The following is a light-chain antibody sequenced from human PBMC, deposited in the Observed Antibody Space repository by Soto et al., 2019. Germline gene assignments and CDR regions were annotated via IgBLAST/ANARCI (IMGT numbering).Light chain of an antibody. CDR2: AAS. CDR3: QKYSSVPV. J-gene: IGKJ3*01. Sequence: DIQMTQSPTSLSASVGDRVTITCRASQGIRNFVAWYQQKPGKAPKLLIYAASTLQSGVPSRFSGSGSGTDCTLPINSLQPEDVATYSCQKYSSVPVFGPGAKVEIK. CDR1: QGIRNF. V-gene: IGKV1-27*01.